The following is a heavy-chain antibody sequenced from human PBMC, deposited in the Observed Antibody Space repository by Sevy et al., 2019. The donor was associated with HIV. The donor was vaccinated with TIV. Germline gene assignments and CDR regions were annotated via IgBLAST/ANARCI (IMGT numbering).Heavy chain of an antibody. Sequence: GGCLRLSCVASGFSFSNHRMSWVRQAPGKGLEWVANINQDGSATSYVDSVKGRFTVSRDNAKNSLFLQMNSLRAGDTAVYYCAREVILIRGPGCFDIWGRGTMVTVSS. J-gene: IGHJ3*02. CDR3: AREVILIRGPGCFDI. V-gene: IGHV3-7*01. D-gene: IGHD3-10*01. CDR2: INQDGSAT. CDR1: GFSFSNHR.